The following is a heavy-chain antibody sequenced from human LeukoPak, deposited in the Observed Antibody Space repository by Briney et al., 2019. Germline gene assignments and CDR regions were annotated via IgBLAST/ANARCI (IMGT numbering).Heavy chain of an antibody. CDR1: GGSISSSSYY. Sequence: SETLSLTCTVSGGSISSSSYYWGWIRQPPGMGLEWIGSIYYSANTYYNPSLKSRATISVDTSKNQFSLKLSSVTAADTAVYYCARGPQYCSDGSCYSYAFDIWGEGTMVTVSS. CDR3: ARGPQYCSDGSCYSYAFDI. CDR2: IYYSANT. J-gene: IGHJ3*02. V-gene: IGHV4-39*07. D-gene: IGHD2-15*01.